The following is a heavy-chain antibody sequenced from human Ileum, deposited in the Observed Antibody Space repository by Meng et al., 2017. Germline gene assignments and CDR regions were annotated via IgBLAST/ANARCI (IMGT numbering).Heavy chain of an antibody. J-gene: IGHJ4*02. CDR3: ARDHMGSLDY. CDR1: GGSVSRAGYQ. CDR2: AST. V-gene: IGHV4-61*08. Sequence: QLPLQESGPGLVRPSETLSLICTVSGGSVSRAGYQWGWIRQPPGKGLEWIGYASTNYNPSLKSRVTISLDTSRNQFSLSLSSVTAADTAVYYCARDHMGSLDYWGQGILVTVSS. D-gene: IGHD1-26*01.